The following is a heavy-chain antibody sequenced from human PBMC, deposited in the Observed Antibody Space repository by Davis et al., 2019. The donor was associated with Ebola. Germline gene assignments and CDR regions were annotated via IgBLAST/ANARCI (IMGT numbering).Heavy chain of an antibody. Sequence: GGSLRLSCAASGFTFSSYSMNWVRQAPGKGLEWVSSISSSSSYIYYADSVKGRFTISRDNAKNSLYLQMNSLRAEDTAVYYCARWMVRGVIIVEDAFDIWGQGTMVTVSS. V-gene: IGHV3-21*01. J-gene: IGHJ3*02. D-gene: IGHD3-10*01. CDR1: GFTFSSYS. CDR3: ARWMVRGVIIVEDAFDI. CDR2: ISSSSSYI.